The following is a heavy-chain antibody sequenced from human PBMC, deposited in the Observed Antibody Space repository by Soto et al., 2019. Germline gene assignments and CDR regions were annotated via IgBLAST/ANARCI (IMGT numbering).Heavy chain of an antibody. V-gene: IGHV6-1*01. CDR2: TYYRSKWYN. CDR3: ASSDRNGFGFDY. D-gene: IGHD3-22*01. J-gene: IGHJ4*02. CDR1: GDSFSSNSAA. Sequence: SQTLSLTCAISGDSFSSNSAAWNWIRQSPSRGLEWLGRTYYRSKWYNDYAVSVKSRITINPDTSKNQFSLQLNSVTPEDTALYYCASSDRNGFGFDYWGQGTLVTVSS.